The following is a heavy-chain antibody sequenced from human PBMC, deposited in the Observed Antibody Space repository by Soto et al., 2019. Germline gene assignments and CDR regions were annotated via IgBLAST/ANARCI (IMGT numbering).Heavy chain of an antibody. V-gene: IGHV1-69*13. CDR1: GGTFSSYS. Sequence: SVKVACKASGGTFSSYSISWVRQAPGQGLEWMGGIIPIFGTANYAQKFQGRVTITADESTSTAYMELSSLRSEDTAVYYRAREGDITMVRGVIKNDAFDIWGQGTMVTVSS. CDR3: AREGDITMVRGVIKNDAFDI. D-gene: IGHD3-10*01. J-gene: IGHJ3*02. CDR2: IIPIFGTA.